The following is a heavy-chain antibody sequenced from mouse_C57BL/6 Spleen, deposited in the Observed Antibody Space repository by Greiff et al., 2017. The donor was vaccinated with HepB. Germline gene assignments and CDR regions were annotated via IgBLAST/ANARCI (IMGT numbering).Heavy chain of an antibody. Sequence: QVQLQQPGAELVMPGASVKLSCKASGYTFTSYWMHWVKQRPGQGLEWIGEIDPSDSYTNYNQKFKGKSTLTVDKYSSTAYMQLSSMTSEDSAVYYCARSGTSDYWGQGTTLTVSS. V-gene: IGHV1-69*01. CDR3: ARSGTSDY. D-gene: IGHD2-14*01. J-gene: IGHJ2*01. CDR1: GYTFTSYW. CDR2: IDPSDSYT.